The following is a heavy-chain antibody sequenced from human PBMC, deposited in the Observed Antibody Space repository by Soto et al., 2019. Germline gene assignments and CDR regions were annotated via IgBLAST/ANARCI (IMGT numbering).Heavy chain of an antibody. D-gene: IGHD4-17*01. CDR2: IKSKTDGGTT. V-gene: IGHV3-15*01. J-gene: IGHJ3*02. Sequence: VQLVESGGGLVKPGGSLRLSCAASGFTFSNAWMSWVRQAPGKGLEWVGRIKSKTDGGTTDYAAPVKGRFTISRDDSKNTLYLQMNSLKTEDTAVYYCTTDPWSYDYGDYEDDAFDIWGQGTMVTVSS. CDR1: GFTFSNAW. CDR3: TTDPWSYDYGDYEDDAFDI.